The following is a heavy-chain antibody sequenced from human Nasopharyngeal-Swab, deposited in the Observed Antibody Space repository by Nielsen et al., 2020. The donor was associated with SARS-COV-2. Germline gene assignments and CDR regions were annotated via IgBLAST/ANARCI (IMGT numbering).Heavy chain of an antibody. D-gene: IGHD6-19*01. CDR2: FDPEDGET. CDR1: GYTFTSYD. Sequence: ASVKVSCKASGYTFTSYDINWVRQAPGKGLEWMGGFDPEDGETIYAQKFQGRVTMTEDTSTDTAYMELSSLRSEDTAVYYCATSRARYSSGWYSLGEYYFDYWGQGTLVTVSS. J-gene: IGHJ4*02. V-gene: IGHV1-24*01. CDR3: ATSRARYSSGWYSLGEYYFDY.